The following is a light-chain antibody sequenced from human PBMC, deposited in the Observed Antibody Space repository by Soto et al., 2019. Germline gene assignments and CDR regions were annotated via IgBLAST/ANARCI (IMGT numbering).Light chain of an antibody. J-gene: IGKJ4*01. CDR3: QQRSNWPLT. CDR1: QSVGDS. Sequence: EIVLTQSPGALSLFPGERATLSCRASQSVGDSLAWYQQKPGQAPRLLIYDASNRATGIPARFSGSGSGTDFVLTISSLGPEDFAVYYCQQRSNWPLTFGGGTKVEIK. V-gene: IGKV3-11*01. CDR2: DAS.